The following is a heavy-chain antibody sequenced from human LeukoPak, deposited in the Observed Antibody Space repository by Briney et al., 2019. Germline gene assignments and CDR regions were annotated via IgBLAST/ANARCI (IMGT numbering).Heavy chain of an antibody. Sequence: SETLSLTCTVPGGSISYYYWSWIRQSPGKGLGWIGYVYYSGTTNYNPSLKSRVTISVDTSKNQFSLQLRSVTAADTAVYYCAREDPQTRVPEGMDVWGQGTTVTVSS. CDR2: VYYSGTT. D-gene: IGHD4/OR15-4a*01. CDR3: AREDPQTRVPEGMDV. CDR1: GGSISYYY. V-gene: IGHV4-59*01. J-gene: IGHJ6*02.